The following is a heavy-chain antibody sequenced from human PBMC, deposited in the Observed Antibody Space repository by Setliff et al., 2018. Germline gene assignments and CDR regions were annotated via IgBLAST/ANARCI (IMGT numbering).Heavy chain of an antibody. V-gene: IGHV1-2*04. Sequence: ASVKVSCKASGYTFTSYDINWVRQATGQGLEWMGWINPNSGGTNYAQKFQGWVTMTRDTSISTAYMELSRLRSEDTAVYYCARVSRTIVAARGFDYWGQGTLVTVSS. CDR3: ARVSRTIVAARGFDY. J-gene: IGHJ4*02. CDR2: INPNSGGT. CDR1: GYTFTSYD. D-gene: IGHD1-26*01.